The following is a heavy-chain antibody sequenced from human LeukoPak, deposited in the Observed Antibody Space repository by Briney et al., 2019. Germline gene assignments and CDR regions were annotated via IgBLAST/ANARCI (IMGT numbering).Heavy chain of an antibody. J-gene: IGHJ5*02. D-gene: IGHD1-26*01. Sequence: ASVKVSCKASGYTFTGYYMHWVRQAPGQGLEWMGWINPNSGGTNYAQKFQGRVTMTRDTSISTAYMELSRLRSEDTAVYYCARTKNSDGGWFDPWGQGTLVTVSS. CDR2: INPNSGGT. CDR3: ARTKNSDGGWFDP. V-gene: IGHV1-2*02. CDR1: GYTFTGYY.